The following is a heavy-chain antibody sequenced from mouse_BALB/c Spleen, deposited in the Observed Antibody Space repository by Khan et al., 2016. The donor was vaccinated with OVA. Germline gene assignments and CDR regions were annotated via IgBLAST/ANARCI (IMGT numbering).Heavy chain of an antibody. D-gene: IGHD3-3*01. J-gene: IGHJ4*01. CDR2: IYPATGST. CDR1: GYIFTSFW. V-gene: IGHV1S132*01. Sequence: QVQLKESGAEVVRPGASVKLSCKTSGYIFTSFWIQWVKQRSGQGLEWLARIYPATGSTYYNEKFKGKATLTADKSSNTVYMHLSSLKSEDSAVYFCAIRAPDDAMDYWGQGTSVTVSS. CDR3: AIRAPDDAMDY.